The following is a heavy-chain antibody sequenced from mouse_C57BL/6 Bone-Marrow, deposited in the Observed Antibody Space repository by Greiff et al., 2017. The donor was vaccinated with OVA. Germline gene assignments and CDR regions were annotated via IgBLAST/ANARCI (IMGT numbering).Heavy chain of an antibody. Sequence: QVQLQQSGAELVRPGTSVKVSCKASGYAFTNYLIEWVKQRPGQGLEWIGVINPGSGGTNYNEKFKGKATLTADKSSSTAYMQLSSLTSEDSAVYFCARGRGLYDGYFQAWFAYWGQGTLVTVSA. J-gene: IGHJ3*01. CDR3: ARGRGLYDGYFQAWFAY. V-gene: IGHV1-54*01. CDR1: GYAFTNYL. CDR2: INPGSGGT. D-gene: IGHD2-3*01.